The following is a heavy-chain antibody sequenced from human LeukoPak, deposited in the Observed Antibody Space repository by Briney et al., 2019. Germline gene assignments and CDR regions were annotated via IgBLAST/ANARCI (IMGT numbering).Heavy chain of an antibody. D-gene: IGHD2-2*01. J-gene: IGHJ6*02. CDR3: ARGSCSSRSCYKRVNGLDV. V-gene: IGHV3-13*01. CDR2: FHTAGDI. Sequence: GGSLRLSCAASGFTFSNYDMHWVRQATGKGLEWVSAFHTAGDIHYSGSVKGRFATSRENAKNSFYLQMNNLRAGDTAVYYCARGSCSSRSCYKRVNGLDVWGQGTPVTISS. CDR1: GFTFSNYD.